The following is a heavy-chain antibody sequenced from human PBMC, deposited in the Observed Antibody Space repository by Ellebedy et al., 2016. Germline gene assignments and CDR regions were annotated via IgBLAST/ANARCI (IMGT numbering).Heavy chain of an antibody. J-gene: IGHJ6*02. CDR2: IKNDGSET. CDR1: GFTFSTYW. V-gene: IGHV3-7*03. CDR3: VRETWVLDDGYSSTYHYYGLDV. Sequence: GESLKISXAAAGFTFSTYWMNWIRQAPGKGLEWVASIKNDGSETHYVDSVKGRFTISRDNAKKSLYLQMNSLRAEDTAVYYCVRETWVLDDGYSSTYHYYGLDVWGQGTTVTVSS. D-gene: IGHD5-24*01.